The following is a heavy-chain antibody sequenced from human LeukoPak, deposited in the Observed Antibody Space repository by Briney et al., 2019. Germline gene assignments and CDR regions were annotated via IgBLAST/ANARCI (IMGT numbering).Heavy chain of an antibody. CDR2: ISAYNGNT. V-gene: IGHV1-18*01. CDR1: GYTFTSYG. D-gene: IGHD2-15*01. Sequence: ASVKVSCKASGYTFTSYGISWVRQAPGQGNGLVGWISAYNGNTNYEQKLQGRVTMTTDTSTSTAYMELRSLSSDDTAVYYCASVGELVVVAATIDYYYYMDVWGKGTTVTISS. J-gene: IGHJ6*03. CDR3: ASVGELVVVAATIDYYYYMDV.